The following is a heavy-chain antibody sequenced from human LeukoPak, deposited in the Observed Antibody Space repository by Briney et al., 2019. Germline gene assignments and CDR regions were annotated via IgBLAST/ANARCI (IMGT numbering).Heavy chain of an antibody. J-gene: IGHJ4*02. CDR3: ATYSGSYFPGYFDY. CDR2: ISSSSSTI. D-gene: IGHD3-10*01. CDR1: GFTFSSYS. V-gene: IGHV3-48*04. Sequence: PPGGSLRLSCAVSGFTFSSYSMNWVRQAPGKGLEWVSYISSSSSTIYYADSVKGRFTISRDNAKNSLYLQMNSLRAEDTAVYYCATYSGSYFPGYFDYWGQGTLVTVSS.